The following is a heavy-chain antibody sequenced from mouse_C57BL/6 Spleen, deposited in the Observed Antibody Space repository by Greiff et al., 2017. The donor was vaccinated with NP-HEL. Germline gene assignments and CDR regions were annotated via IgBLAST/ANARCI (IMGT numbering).Heavy chain of an antibody. Sequence: VQLQESGAELMKPGASVKLSCKATGYTFTGYWIEWVKQRPGHGLEWIGEILPGSGSTNYNEKFRGKATFTADTSSNTAYMQLSSLTTEDSAIYYCAREIYYYGSSYVEGAMDYWGQGTSVTVSS. J-gene: IGHJ4*01. D-gene: IGHD1-1*01. CDR1: GYTFTGYW. CDR2: ILPGSGST. V-gene: IGHV1-9*01. CDR3: AREIYYYGSSYVEGAMDY.